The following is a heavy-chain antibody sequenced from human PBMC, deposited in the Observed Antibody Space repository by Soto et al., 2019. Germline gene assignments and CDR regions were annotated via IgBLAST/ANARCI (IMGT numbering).Heavy chain of an antibody. J-gene: IGHJ5*02. V-gene: IGHV1-69*06. D-gene: IGHD2-2*01. CDR3: ARDLSSVVVVPAAIAEHTNWFDP. CDR2: IIPIFGTA. CDR1: GGTFSSYA. Sequence: SVKVCCKASGGTFSSYAISWVRQAPGQGLEWMGGIIPIFGTANYAQKFQGRVTITADKSTSTAYMELSSLRSEDTAVYYCARDLSSVVVVPAAIAEHTNWFDPWGQGTLVTVSS.